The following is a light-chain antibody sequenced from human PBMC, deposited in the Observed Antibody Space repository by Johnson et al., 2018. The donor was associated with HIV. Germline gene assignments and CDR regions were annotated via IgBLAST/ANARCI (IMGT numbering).Light chain of an antibody. CDR3: GTWDSSLSAGV. J-gene: IGLJ1*01. Sequence: HSVLTQPPSVSAAPGQKVTISCSGSTSNIGNNYVSWFQHLPGTAPQLLIYENNKRPSGIPDRFSGSKSGTSATLGITGLQTGDEADYYCGTWDSSLSAGVFGTGAKVTVL. CDR2: ENN. CDR1: TSNIGNNY. V-gene: IGLV1-51*02.